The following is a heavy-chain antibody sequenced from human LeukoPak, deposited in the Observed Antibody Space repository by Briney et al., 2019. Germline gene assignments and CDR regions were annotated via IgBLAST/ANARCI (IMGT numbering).Heavy chain of an antibody. CDR1: GGSISTYY. CDR3: ARMGGYSGYATH. J-gene: IGHJ4*02. D-gene: IGHD5-12*01. Sequence: SGTLSLTCTVSGGSISTYYWSWIRQPPGKGLEWIGYIHYSGTTNYNPSLKNRVTISLDTSKNQFSLNLGSVTAADTAVYFCARMGGYSGYATHWGQGTLVTVSS. CDR2: IHYSGTT. V-gene: IGHV4-59*08.